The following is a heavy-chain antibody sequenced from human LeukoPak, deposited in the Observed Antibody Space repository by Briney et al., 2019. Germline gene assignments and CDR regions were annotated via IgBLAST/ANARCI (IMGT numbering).Heavy chain of an antibody. Sequence: SETLSLTCTVPGGSISSYYWSWIRLPAGKGLEWIGRIYTSGSTNYNPSLKSRVTMSVDTSKNQFSLKLSSVTAADTAVYYCARDPDVVAGTNAFDIWGQGTMVTVSS. CDR2: IYTSGST. D-gene: IGHD6-19*01. CDR3: ARDPDVVAGTNAFDI. J-gene: IGHJ3*02. V-gene: IGHV4-4*07. CDR1: GGSISSYY.